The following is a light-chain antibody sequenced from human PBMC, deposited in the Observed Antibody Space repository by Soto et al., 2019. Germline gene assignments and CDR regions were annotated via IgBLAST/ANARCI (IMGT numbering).Light chain of an antibody. CDR3: QQYNSWTPT. V-gene: IGKV3-15*01. Sequence: EIVLTQTPATLSLSPGERATLSCRASQSVRSNLAWYQKKPGQDPRLLIYDASTRAPGIPARFSGSGSGTELNLTISRLQSDDFAVYQCQQYNSWTPTFGHGTRLEIK. CDR1: QSVRSN. CDR2: DAS. J-gene: IGKJ5*01.